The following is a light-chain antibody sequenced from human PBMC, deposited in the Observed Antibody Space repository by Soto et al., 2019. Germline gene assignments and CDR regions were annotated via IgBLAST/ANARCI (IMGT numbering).Light chain of an antibody. V-gene: IGKV3-20*01. J-gene: IGKJ1*01. CDR3: QNYSSLWT. CDR1: QSVSNNY. Sequence: EIVLTQSPGTLSLSPGERATLSCRTSQSVSNNYLAWYQQKPGQAPRLLIYGASSRATGIPDRFSGSGSGTDFTLSISRLEPEDFAVYYCQNYSSLWTFGPGTKEEIK. CDR2: GAS.